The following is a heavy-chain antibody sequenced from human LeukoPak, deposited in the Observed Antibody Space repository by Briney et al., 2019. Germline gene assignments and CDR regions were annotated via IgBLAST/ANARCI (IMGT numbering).Heavy chain of an antibody. CDR2: ISYDGSNK. Sequence: PGRSLRLSCAASGFTFSSYAMHWARQAPGKWLEWVAVISYDGSNKYCEDSVKGRFTISRDNSKNTLYLQMNSLRAEDTAVYYCARGYYDSSGYPPDYWGQGTLVTVSS. J-gene: IGHJ4*02. D-gene: IGHD3-22*01. CDR1: GFTFSSYA. CDR3: ARGYYDSSGYPPDY. V-gene: IGHV3-30*16.